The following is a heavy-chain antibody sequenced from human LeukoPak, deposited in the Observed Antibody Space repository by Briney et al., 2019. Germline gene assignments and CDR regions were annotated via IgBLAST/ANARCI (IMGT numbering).Heavy chain of an antibody. CDR3: ARDAVAGSGMNAFDN. D-gene: IGHD3-10*01. CDR1: GFTFSSYA. Sequence: PGGSLRLSCAASGFTFSSYAMHWVRQAPGKGLEYISAISSNGGSTYYANSVKGRFTISRDNSKNTVYLQMGSLRAEDMAVYYCARDAVAGSGMNAFDNWGQGTMVTVSS. V-gene: IGHV3-64*01. CDR2: ISSNGGST. J-gene: IGHJ3*02.